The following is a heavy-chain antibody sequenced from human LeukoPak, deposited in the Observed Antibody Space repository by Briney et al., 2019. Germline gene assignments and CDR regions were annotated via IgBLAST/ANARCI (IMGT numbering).Heavy chain of an antibody. V-gene: IGHV3-23*01. CDR3: AKERNLEIAVAGTIFDY. D-gene: IGHD6-19*01. J-gene: IGHJ4*02. Sequence: GGSLRLSCAASGFIFSNYAMTWVRQAPGKGLECVSTITGSGDNTYYADSVKGRFSISRDNSKNMIYLEMSSLKAEDTAVYYCAKERNLEIAVAGTIFDYWGQGTLVTVSS. CDR1: GFIFSNYA. CDR2: ITGSGDNT.